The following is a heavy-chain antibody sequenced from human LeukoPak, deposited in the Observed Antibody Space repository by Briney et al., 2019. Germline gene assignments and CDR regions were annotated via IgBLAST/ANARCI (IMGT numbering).Heavy chain of an antibody. V-gene: IGHV3-23*01. CDR3: AKALNYYDSSGYYLIAFDT. J-gene: IGHJ3*02. Sequence: GGSLRLSCEASGFTFSNYSMNWVRQAPGKGLEWVSAISGSGGSTYYADSVKGRFTISRDNSKNTLYLQMNSLRAEDTAVYYCAKALNYYDSSGYYLIAFDTWGQGTMVTVSS. CDR2: ISGSGGST. CDR1: GFTFSNYS. D-gene: IGHD3-22*01.